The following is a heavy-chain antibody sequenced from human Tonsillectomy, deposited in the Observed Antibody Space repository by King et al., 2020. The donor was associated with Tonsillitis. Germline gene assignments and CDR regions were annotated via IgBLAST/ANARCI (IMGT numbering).Heavy chain of an antibody. D-gene: IGHD3-9*01. V-gene: IGHV3-30*18. CDR1: GFIFSSYG. CDR2: ISYDGRNK. Sequence: VQLVESGGGVVQPGRSLRLSCAASGFIFSSYGMHWVRQAPGKGLEWVAVISYDGRNKNYADSVKGRFTISRDNSKNTLYLQMNSLRAEDTAVYYCANLWGILGHCDWSPYGDVFDVAGQGTMVTVSS. CDR3: ANLWGILGHCDWSPYGDVFDV. J-gene: IGHJ3*01.